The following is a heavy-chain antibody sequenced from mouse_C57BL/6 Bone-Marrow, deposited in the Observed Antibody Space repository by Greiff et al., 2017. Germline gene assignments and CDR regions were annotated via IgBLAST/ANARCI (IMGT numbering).Heavy chain of an antibody. Sequence: VQLQQSGAELVRPGASVKLSCTASGFNIKDDYMHWVKQRPEQGLEWIGWIDPENGDTAYASKFQGKATITADTSSNTAYLQLSSLTSEDTAVYYCTTTGVDRYYFDYWGQGTTLTVSS. D-gene: IGHD1-1*01. CDR3: TTTGVDRYYFDY. J-gene: IGHJ2*01. V-gene: IGHV14-4*01. CDR2: IDPENGDT. CDR1: GFNIKDDY.